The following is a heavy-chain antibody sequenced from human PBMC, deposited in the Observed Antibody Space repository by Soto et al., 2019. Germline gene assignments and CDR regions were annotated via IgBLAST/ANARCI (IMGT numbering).Heavy chain of an antibody. V-gene: IGHV5-10-1*01. D-gene: IGHD6-6*01. CDR3: GRRPRHPVRIDYGMDV. Sequence: PGESLKISCKGSGYSFTSYWISWVRQMPGKGLEWMGRIDPSDSYTNYSPSFQGHVTISADKSISTAYLQWSSLKASDTAMYYWGRRPRHPVRIDYGMDVWGKGTTV. J-gene: IGHJ6*04. CDR1: GYSFTSYW. CDR2: IDPSDSYT.